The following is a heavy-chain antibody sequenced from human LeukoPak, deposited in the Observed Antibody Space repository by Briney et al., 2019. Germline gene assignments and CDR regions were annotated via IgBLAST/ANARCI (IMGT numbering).Heavy chain of an antibody. Sequence: ASVKVSCKASGYTFTSYGISWVRQAPGQGLEWMGWISAYNGNTNYAQKLQGRVTMTTDTSTSTAYMELRSLRSDDTAVYCCARVGYSNYRPFPLDYWGQGTLVTVSS. CDR1: GYTFTSYG. D-gene: IGHD4-11*01. CDR3: ARVGYSNYRPFPLDY. V-gene: IGHV1-18*01. J-gene: IGHJ4*02. CDR2: ISAYNGNT.